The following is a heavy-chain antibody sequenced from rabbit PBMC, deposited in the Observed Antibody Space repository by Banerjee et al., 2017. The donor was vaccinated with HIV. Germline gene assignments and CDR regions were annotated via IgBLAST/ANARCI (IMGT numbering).Heavy chain of an antibody. CDR3: VRDRGYSSGWGDRLDL. D-gene: IGHD4-1*01. V-gene: IGHV1S40*01. J-gene: IGHJ3*01. CDR1: GFSFSVGFY. Sequence: QSLEESGGGLVQPEGSLTLTCTASGFSFSVGFYMCWVRQAPGKGLEWIACTYAGSSGGTYYASWAKGRFTISSHNAQNTLYLQLNSLTAADTATYFCVRDRGYSSGWGDRLDLWGPGTLVTVS. CDR2: TYAGSSGGT.